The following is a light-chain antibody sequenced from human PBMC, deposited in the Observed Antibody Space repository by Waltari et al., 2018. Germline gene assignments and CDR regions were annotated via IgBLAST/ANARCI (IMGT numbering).Light chain of an antibody. CDR2: EVN. CDR1: SSDVGSYNS. J-gene: IGLJ2*01. CDR3: SFYTSRRTVI. Sequence: QSALTQPASVSGSPGQSITISCTGTSSDVGSYNSVSWYQQHPGKGPKLILYEVNKRPAAVSYRFSGARSGSTASLTISGLATDDEADYYCSFYTSRRTVIFGGGTKLTVL. V-gene: IGLV2-14*02.